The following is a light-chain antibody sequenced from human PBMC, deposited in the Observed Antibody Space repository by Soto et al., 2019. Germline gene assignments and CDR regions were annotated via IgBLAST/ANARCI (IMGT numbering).Light chain of an antibody. CDR1: QSVSTSY. CDR2: GAS. CDR3: QQYDGSPLT. Sequence: EIVLTQSPDTLSVSPGERATLSCRASQSVSTSYLAWYQQKPGQSPRLLVYGASTRDTGIPDRFRGSGSGTDFALTISSLEPEDFAMYYCQQYDGSPLTFGPGTKVDIK. J-gene: IGKJ3*01. V-gene: IGKV3-20*01.